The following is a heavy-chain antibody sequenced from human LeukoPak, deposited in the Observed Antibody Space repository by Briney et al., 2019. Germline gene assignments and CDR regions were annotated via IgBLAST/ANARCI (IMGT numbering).Heavy chain of an antibody. CDR3: VRDNGNWDIDY. V-gene: IGHV4-39*07. J-gene: IGHJ4*02. CDR2: IHSSGST. Sequence: EPSETLSLTCTVSGGSITGTTEYWGWVRQPPEEGLEWIGSIHSSGSTFYNPSLKSRVAISRDTSKNQFSLRLSSVTAADTALYYCVRDNGNWDIDYWGQGTLVTVSS. CDR1: GGSITGTTEY. D-gene: IGHD7-27*01.